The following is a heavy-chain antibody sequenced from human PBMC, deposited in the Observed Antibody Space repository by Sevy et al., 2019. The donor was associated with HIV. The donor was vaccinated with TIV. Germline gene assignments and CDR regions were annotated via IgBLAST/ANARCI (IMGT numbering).Heavy chain of an antibody. D-gene: IGHD3-3*01. CDR2: ISSSSSYI. CDR3: ARDFDYDFWSGYSNTADWFDP. V-gene: IGHV3-21*01. Sequence: GGSLRLSCAASGFTFSSYSMNWVRQAPGKGLEWVSSISSSSSYIYYADSVKGRFTISRDNAKNSLYLKMNSLRAEDTAVYYCARDFDYDFWSGYSNTADWFDPWGQGTLVTVSS. J-gene: IGHJ5*02. CDR1: GFTFSSYS.